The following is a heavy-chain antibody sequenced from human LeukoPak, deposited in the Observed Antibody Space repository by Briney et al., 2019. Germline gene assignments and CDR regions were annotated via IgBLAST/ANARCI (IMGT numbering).Heavy chain of an antibody. D-gene: IGHD3-22*01. CDR3: AKISGYYPFDY. V-gene: IGHV3-30*02. J-gene: IGHJ4*02. Sequence: HPGGSLRLSCAASGFIFSTYGMHWVRQAPGKGLEWVAFIRYDGSHKYYTDSVRGRFTISRDNSKNTLYLQMNNLRAEDTALYYCAKISGYYPFDYWGQGTLVTVSS. CDR1: GFIFSTYG. CDR2: IRYDGSHK.